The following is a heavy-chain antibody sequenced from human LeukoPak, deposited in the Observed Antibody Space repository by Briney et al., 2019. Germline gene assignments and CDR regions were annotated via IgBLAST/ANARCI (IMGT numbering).Heavy chain of an antibody. CDR2: INHSGST. Sequence: SETLSLTCAVYGGSFSGYYWSWIRQPPGKGLEWIGEINHSGSTNYNPSLKSRVTISVDTSKNQFSLKLSSVTAADTAVYYCARGHITIFGFWFDPWGQGTLVTVSS. V-gene: IGHV4-34*01. CDR3: ARGHITIFGFWFDP. J-gene: IGHJ5*02. D-gene: IGHD3-3*01. CDR1: GGSFSGYY.